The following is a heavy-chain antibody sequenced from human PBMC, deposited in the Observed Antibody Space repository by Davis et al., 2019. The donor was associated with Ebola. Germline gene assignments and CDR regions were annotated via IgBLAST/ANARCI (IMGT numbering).Heavy chain of an antibody. V-gene: IGHV1-69*04. CDR1: GGTFSSYA. CDR3: ARGLRNWFDP. D-gene: IGHD2-15*01. CDR2: IIPILGLA. Sequence: SVKVSCKASGGTFSSYAISWVRQAPGQGLEWMGRIIPILGLANYAQKLQGRVTMTTDTSTSTAYMELRSLRSDDTAVYYCARGLRNWFDPWGQGTLVTVSS. J-gene: IGHJ5*02.